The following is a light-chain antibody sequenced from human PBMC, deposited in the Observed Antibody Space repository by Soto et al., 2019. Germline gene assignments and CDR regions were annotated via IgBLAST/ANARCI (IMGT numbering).Light chain of an antibody. CDR2: AAS. V-gene: IGKV1-39*01. Sequence: DIQMTQSPPSLSASVGDRVSITCRASQRISSHLNWYQQKPGQAPKLLIYAASNLQSGVPSTFSGSGSGTDFTLTISSQQAEDFATYCCQQRYSTPRTFGQGTKVEIK. CDR1: QRISSH. J-gene: IGKJ1*01. CDR3: QQRYSTPRT.